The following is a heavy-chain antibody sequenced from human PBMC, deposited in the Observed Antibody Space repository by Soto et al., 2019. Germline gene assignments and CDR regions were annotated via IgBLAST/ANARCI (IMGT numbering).Heavy chain of an antibody. CDR3: ARDPDPRSGRYFPPQY. CDR1: GFTFSSYS. Sequence: GGSLRLSCAASGFTFSSYSMNWVRQAPGKGLEWISYISPSGNTIYYADSVRGRFTISRDNANNSLYLQMNSLRAEDTAVYYCARDPDPRSGRYFPPQYWGQGTLVTVSS. J-gene: IGHJ4*02. D-gene: IGHD3-10*01. CDR2: ISPSGNTI. V-gene: IGHV3-48*01.